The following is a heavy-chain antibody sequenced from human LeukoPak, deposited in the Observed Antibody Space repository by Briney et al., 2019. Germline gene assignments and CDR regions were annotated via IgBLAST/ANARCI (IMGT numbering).Heavy chain of an antibody. J-gene: IGHJ4*02. Sequence: PSHTQSLTCTVSGDSISSVGYYWSWIRQHPGKVLERIGYIYHSGNTYYIPSLKSRTTISVDKSKNHFSLKMTYVSGEDRAVYYCARERVSYFDNWGQGTLVTVCS. CDR2: IYHSGNT. CDR3: ARERVSYFDN. CDR1: GDSISSVGYY. V-gene: IGHV4-31*03.